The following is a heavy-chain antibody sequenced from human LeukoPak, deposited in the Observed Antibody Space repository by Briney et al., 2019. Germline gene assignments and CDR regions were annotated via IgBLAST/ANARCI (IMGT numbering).Heavy chain of an antibody. CDR3: ARDYVWGSYRYFKDDY. CDR2: INPKSGDT. V-gene: IGHV1-2*02. Sequence: ASVKVSCKASGYTVTGYYIHWVRQAPGQGLEWMGWINPKSGDTKFAQKFQGRVTMTRDTFISTAYMELSRLRSDDTAVYYCARDYVWGSYRYFKDDYWGQGTLVTVSS. CDR1: GYTVTGYY. J-gene: IGHJ4*02. D-gene: IGHD3-16*02.